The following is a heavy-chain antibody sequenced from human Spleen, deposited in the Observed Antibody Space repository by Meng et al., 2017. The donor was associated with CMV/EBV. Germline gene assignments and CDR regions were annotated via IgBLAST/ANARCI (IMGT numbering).Heavy chain of an antibody. CDR2: IIPIFGTA. D-gene: IGHD2-2*01. Sequence: SVKVSCKASGGTFSSYAISWVRQAPGQGLEWMGGIIPIFGTANYAQKFQGRVTITADKSTSTAYMELSSLRSEDTAVYYCARDIVVVPAAHSVSQLYYFDYWGQGTLVTVSS. CDR3: ARDIVVVPAAHSVSQLYYFDY. CDR1: GGTFSSYA. J-gene: IGHJ4*02. V-gene: IGHV1-69*06.